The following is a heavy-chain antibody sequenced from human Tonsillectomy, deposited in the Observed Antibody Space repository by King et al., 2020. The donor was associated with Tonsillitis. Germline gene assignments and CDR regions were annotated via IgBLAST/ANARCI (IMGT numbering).Heavy chain of an antibody. Sequence: QLQESGPGPVKPSETLSLTCTVSGGSISSYYWSWIRQPAGQGLEWIGRIYTSETTNYNPSLKSRVTMSVDTSKNQLTLELSSVTAADTAVYYCARESCSGGSCLDYWGQGTLVTVSS. CDR1: GGSISSYY. V-gene: IGHV4-4*07. J-gene: IGHJ4*02. CDR2: IYTSETT. CDR3: ARESCSGGSCLDY. D-gene: IGHD2-15*01.